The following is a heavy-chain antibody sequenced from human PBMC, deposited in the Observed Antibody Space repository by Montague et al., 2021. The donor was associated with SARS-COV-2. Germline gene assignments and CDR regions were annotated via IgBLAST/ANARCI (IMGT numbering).Heavy chain of an antibody. CDR1: GFTFDDYT. D-gene: IGHD5-18*01. V-gene: IGHV3-9*01. J-gene: IGHJ4*02. Sequence: SLRLSCAASGFTFDDYTMYWVRQAPGKGLEWVSGISWNSGSIGYADSVKGRFTISRDNAKNSLYLQMNSLRAEDTALYYCAKDINSYGEYYFDYWGQGTLVTVPS. CDR2: ISWNSGSI. CDR3: AKDINSYGEYYFDY.